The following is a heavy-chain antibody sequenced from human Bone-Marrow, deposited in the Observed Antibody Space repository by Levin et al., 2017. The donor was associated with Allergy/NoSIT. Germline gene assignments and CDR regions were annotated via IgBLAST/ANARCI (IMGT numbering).Heavy chain of an antibody. D-gene: IGHD3-22*01. CDR2: ISLSSSTI. J-gene: IGHJ4*02. CDR3: ARVAGYHDGWGYYYPYYFDY. CDR1: GFTFSDYY. V-gene: IGHV3-11*01. Sequence: GESLKISCAASGFTFSDYYMSWIRQAPGKGLEWISYISLSSSTIYYADSVKGRFTISRDNAKNSLYLQMNSLRAEDTAVYYCARVAGYHDGWGYYYPYYFDYWGQGTLATVSS.